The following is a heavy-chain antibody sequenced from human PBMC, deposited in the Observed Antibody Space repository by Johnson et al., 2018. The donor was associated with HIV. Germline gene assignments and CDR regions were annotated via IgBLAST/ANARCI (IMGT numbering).Heavy chain of an antibody. Sequence: DVQLVESGGGLVEPGRSLRLSCAASGFTFSNAWMSWVRQAPGKGLEWVSVIYSGGSTYYADSVTGRFTISRDNSKNTLYLQMNSLRAEDTAVYYCAREEVVVPGHDAFDIWGQGTMVTVSS. CDR2: IYSGGST. CDR1: GFTFSNAW. D-gene: IGHD3-22*01. V-gene: IGHV3-66*01. CDR3: AREEVVVPGHDAFDI. J-gene: IGHJ3*02.